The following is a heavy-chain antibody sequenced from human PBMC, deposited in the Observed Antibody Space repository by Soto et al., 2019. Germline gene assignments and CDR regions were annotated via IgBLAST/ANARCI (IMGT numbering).Heavy chain of an antibody. J-gene: IGHJ6*02. V-gene: IGHV4-59*01. Sequence: LSLTCTVSGGSISSYYWSWIRQPPGKGLEWIGYIYYSGSTNYNPSLKSRVTISVDTSKNQFSLKLSSVTAADTAVYYCAREGESLEWLYSVGMDVWGQGTTVTVSS. D-gene: IGHD3-3*01. CDR3: AREGESLEWLYSVGMDV. CDR1: GGSISSYY. CDR2: IYYSGST.